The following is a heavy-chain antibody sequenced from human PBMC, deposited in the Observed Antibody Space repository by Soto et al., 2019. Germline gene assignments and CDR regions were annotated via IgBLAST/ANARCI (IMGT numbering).Heavy chain of an antibody. Sequence: ASVKVSCKASGYTFTIYYINWVRQATGQGLEWMGWMNPNSGNTGYAQKFQGRVTMTRNTSISTAYMELSSLRSEDTAVYYCARVEPHDAFDIWGQGTMVSVSS. CDR2: MNPNSGNT. CDR3: ARVEPHDAFDI. CDR1: GYTFTIYY. V-gene: IGHV1-8*01. J-gene: IGHJ3*02.